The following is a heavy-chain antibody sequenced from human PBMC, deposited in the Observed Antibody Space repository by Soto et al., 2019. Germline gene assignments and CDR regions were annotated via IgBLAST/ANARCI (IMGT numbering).Heavy chain of an antibody. CDR3: ARRAFDYFDY. D-gene: IGHD3-10*01. Sequence: SGPTLVNPTQTLTLTCTLSGFSLTTTGVGVGWIRQSPGQALEWLALIYWDDDKPYSPSLKSRLTITKDTSKNQVVLTMTKMDPVDTATYYCARRAFDYFDYWGHGTPVTVSS. CDR2: IYWDDDK. V-gene: IGHV2-5*02. CDR1: GFSLTTTGVG. J-gene: IGHJ4*01.